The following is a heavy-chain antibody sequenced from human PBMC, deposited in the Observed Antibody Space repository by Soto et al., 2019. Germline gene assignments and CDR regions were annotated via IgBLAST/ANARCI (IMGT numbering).Heavy chain of an antibody. CDR3: ARVPSPFDFYYAMDV. D-gene: IGHD3-16*01. CDR1: GDSIGSGNKY. V-gene: IGHV4-30-4*01. Sequence: QVQLRESGPGLVMPSQTLSLTCTVSGDSIGSGNKYWSWIRQAPGKGLEWIGYIFSSGTTYYNPSIKSRLTMSLDTSQNQVSLKLNSVTAADTAGYFCARVPSPFDFYYAMDVWGQGTTVTVSS. CDR2: IFSSGTT. J-gene: IGHJ6*02.